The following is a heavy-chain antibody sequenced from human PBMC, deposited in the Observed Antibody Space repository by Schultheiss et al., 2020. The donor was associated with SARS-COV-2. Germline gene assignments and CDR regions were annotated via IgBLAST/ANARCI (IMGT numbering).Heavy chain of an antibody. V-gene: IGHV1-2*02. Sequence: ASVKVSCKASGYTFTGYYMHWVRQAPGQGLEWMGWINPNSGGTNYAQKFQGRVTMTRDTSISTAYMELSRLRSDDTAVYYCARDSITIFGVVVWFDPWGQGTLVTVSS. CDR1: GYTFTGYY. D-gene: IGHD3-3*01. CDR3: ARDSITIFGVVVWFDP. J-gene: IGHJ5*02. CDR2: INPNSGGT.